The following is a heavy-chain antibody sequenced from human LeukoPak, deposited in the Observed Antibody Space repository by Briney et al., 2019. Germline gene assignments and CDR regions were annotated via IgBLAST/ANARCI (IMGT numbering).Heavy chain of an antibody. CDR2: ISWNSGSI. V-gene: IGHV3-9*01. Sequence: QPGRSLRLSCAASGFTFDYYAMHLLRQAPGKGLEWVSSISWNSGSICYADSVKGRFTISRDNAKNYLYLQMNSLRAEDTALYYCAKGLMVGYFDYWGQGTLVTVSS. CDR3: AKGLMVGYFDY. J-gene: IGHJ4*02. D-gene: IGHD2-8*01. CDR1: GFTFDYYA.